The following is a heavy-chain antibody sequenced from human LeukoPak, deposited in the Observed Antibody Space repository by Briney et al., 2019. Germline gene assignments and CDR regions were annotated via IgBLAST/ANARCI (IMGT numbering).Heavy chain of an antibody. D-gene: IGHD1-26*01. CDR1: GYTFTTYG. J-gene: IGHJ4*02. Sequence: ASVKVSCKASGYTFTTYGISWVRQAPGQGLEWMGWISPYNSNTTYAQKFQGRVTMTRDTSISTAYMELSRLRSDDTAVYYCARDPGRVGASDYWGQGTLVTVSS. CDR2: ISPYNSNT. CDR3: ARDPGRVGASDY. V-gene: IGHV1-18*01.